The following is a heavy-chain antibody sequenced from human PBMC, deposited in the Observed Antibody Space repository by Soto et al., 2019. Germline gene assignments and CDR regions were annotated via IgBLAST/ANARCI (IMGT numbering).Heavy chain of an antibody. D-gene: IGHD6-6*01. CDR1: GFPFEDYA. CDR3: ATEGPLVRYYGMDV. V-gene: IGHV3-9*01. Sequence: SLRLSCAASGFPFEDYAMHWVRQVPGKGLEWVSGISWNSGNKYYADSVKGRFTISRDNSKNTLYLQMNSLRAEDTAVYYCATEGPLVRYYGMDVWGQGTTVTVSS. CDR2: ISWNSGNK. J-gene: IGHJ6*02.